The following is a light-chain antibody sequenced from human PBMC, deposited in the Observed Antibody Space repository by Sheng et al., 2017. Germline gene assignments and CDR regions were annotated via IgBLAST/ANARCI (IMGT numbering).Light chain of an antibody. J-gene: IGKJ1*01. CDR1: QSVSSY. V-gene: IGKV3-20*01. CDR3: QQYGSSPGT. Sequence: EIVMTQSPATLSVSPGERATLSCRASQSVSSYLAWYQQKPGQAPRLLIYDASSRATGIPDRFSGSASGTDFTLTISRLEPEDFAVYFCQQYGSSPGTFGQGTKVEIK. CDR2: DAS.